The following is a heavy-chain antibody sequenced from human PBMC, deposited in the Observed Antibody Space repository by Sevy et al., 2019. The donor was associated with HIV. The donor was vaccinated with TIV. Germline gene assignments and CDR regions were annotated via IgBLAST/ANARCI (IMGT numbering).Heavy chain of an antibody. V-gene: IGHV1-46*01. J-gene: IGHJ4*02. CDR1: GYTFTSYY. Sequence: ASVTVSCKASGYTFTSYYMHWVRQAPGQGLAWMGIINPIGGSTNYAQKFQGRVTMTRDTSTRTVYLELSSLRSEETAVYYCERDSDNYDILTGYYPFDYWGQGTLVTVSS. CDR2: INPIGGST. D-gene: IGHD3-9*01. CDR3: ERDSDNYDILTGYYPFDY.